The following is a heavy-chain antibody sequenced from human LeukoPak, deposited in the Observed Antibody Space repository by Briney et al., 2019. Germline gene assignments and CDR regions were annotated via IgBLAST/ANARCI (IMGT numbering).Heavy chain of an antibody. CDR2: IYYSGRT. J-gene: IGHJ6*03. V-gene: IGHV4-59*11. Sequence: SETLSLTCTVSRGSISGHYWSWVRQPPGKGLERIGYIYYSGRTNYNPSLESRVTISVDTSKNQFSLKLSSVTAADTAVYYCARYVAVASSSYYYYMDVWGKGTTVTVSS. D-gene: IGHD6-19*01. CDR1: RGSISGHY. CDR3: ARYVAVASSSYYYYMDV.